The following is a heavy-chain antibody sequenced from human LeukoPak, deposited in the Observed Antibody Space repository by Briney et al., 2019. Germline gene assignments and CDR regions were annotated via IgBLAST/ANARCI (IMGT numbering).Heavy chain of an antibody. Sequence: GGSLRLSCVASGFTFRSYWMGWVRQAPGMGLEWVGHIKKDGSEKYYVDSVKGRFTISRDTAKNSLYLQMNNLRAEDTAVYYCVRGMGGGVSNFDYWGQGTLVTVSS. J-gene: IGHJ4*02. CDR3: VRGMGGGVSNFDY. CDR2: IKKDGSEK. D-gene: IGHD3-16*01. CDR1: GFTFRSYW. V-gene: IGHV3-7*01.